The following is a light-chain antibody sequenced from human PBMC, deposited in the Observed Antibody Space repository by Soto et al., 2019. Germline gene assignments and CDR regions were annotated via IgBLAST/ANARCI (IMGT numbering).Light chain of an antibody. Sequence: DIQMTQSPSTLSASVGDRVTITCRASQSISSWLAWYQQKPGKAPKLLIYKASSLESGVPSRFSGSGSGTEFTLTISSLQPDDFATYNCQQYNSYPWTLGQGTKVDIK. CDR1: QSISSW. J-gene: IGKJ1*01. CDR2: KAS. CDR3: QQYNSYPWT. V-gene: IGKV1-5*03.